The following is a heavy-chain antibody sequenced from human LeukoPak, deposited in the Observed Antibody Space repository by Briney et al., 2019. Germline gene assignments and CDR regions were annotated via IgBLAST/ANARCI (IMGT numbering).Heavy chain of an antibody. Sequence: ASVKVSCKASGYTFTGYYMHWVRQAPGQGLEWMGWINPNSGGTNYAQKFQGRVTMTRDTSISTAYMELSRLRSDDTAVYYCARVSGEDGYNYNYWGQGTLVTVSS. V-gene: IGHV1-2*02. CDR2: INPNSGGT. D-gene: IGHD5-24*01. CDR1: GYTFTGYY. CDR3: ARVSGEDGYNYNY. J-gene: IGHJ4*02.